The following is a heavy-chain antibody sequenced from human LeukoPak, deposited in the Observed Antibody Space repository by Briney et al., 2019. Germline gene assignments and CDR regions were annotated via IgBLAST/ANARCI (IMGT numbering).Heavy chain of an antibody. CDR2: IWYDGSNK. V-gene: IGHV3-33*01. Sequence: PGGSLRLSCAASGFTFSSYGMHWVRQTPGKGLEWVAVIWYDGSNKYYADSVKGRFTISRDNSKNTLYLQMNSLRAEDTAVYYCARDYRFGEFYFDYWGQGTLVTVSS. D-gene: IGHD3-10*01. CDR1: GFTFSSYG. CDR3: ARDYRFGEFYFDY. J-gene: IGHJ4*02.